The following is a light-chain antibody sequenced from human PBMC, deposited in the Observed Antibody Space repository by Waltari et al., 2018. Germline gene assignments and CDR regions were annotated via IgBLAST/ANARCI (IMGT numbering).Light chain of an antibody. CDR3: QQYNNWPPYT. CDR1: QSVSSN. V-gene: IGKV3-15*01. J-gene: IGKJ2*01. CDR2: GAS. Sequence: QSPATLSVSPGERATLSCRASQSVSSNLAWYQQKPGQAPRLLIYGASTRATGIPARFSGSGSGTEFTLTISSMQSEDFAVYYCQQYNNWPPYTFGQGTKLEIK.